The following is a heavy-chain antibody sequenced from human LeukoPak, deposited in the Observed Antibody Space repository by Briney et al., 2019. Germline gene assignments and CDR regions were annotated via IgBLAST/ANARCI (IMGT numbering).Heavy chain of an antibody. CDR1: GGSISSYY. CDR2: IYYSGST. Sequence: SETLSLTCTVSGGSISSYYWSWIRQPPGKGLEWIGYIYYSGSTNYHPSLKSRVTISVDTSKNQFSLKLGSVTAPDPPVFSLAGGQADWGQGTLVTV. V-gene: IGHV4-59*13. J-gene: IGHJ4*02. D-gene: IGHD6-19*01. CDR3: AGGQAD.